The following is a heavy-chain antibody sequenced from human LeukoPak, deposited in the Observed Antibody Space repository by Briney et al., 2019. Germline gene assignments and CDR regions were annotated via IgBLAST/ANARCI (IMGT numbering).Heavy chain of an antibody. CDR2: INPNSGGT. CDR3: ARDTYDYVRGSYQQASDAFDI. CDR1: GYTFTGYY. J-gene: IGHJ3*02. V-gene: IGHV1-2*02. D-gene: IGHD3-16*02. Sequence: ASVKVSCKASGYTFTGYYMHWVRQAPGQGLEWMGWINPNSGGTNYAQKFQGRVTMTRDTSISTAYMELSRLRSDDTAVYYCARDTYDYVRGSYQQASDAFDIWGQGTMVTVSS.